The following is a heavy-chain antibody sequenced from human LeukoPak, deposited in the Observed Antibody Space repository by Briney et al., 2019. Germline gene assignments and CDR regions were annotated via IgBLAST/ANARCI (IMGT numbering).Heavy chain of an antibody. Sequence: GGSLRLSCAASGFTVSSNYMSWVRQAPGKGLEWVSVIYSGGSTYYADSVKGRFTISRDNAKNSLCLQMKSLRAEDTTVYYCARDMGYSGSWPGYFDYWGQGVLVTVSS. J-gene: IGHJ4*02. CDR1: GFTVSSNY. V-gene: IGHV3-53*01. D-gene: IGHD1-26*01. CDR3: ARDMGYSGSWPGYFDY. CDR2: IYSGGST.